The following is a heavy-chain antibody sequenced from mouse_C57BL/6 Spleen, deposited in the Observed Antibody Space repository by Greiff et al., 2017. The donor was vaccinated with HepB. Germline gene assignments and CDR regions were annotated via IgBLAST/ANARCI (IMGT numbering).Heavy chain of an antibody. Sequence: EVQLQQSGPELVKPGASVKISCKASGYTFTDYYMNWVKQSHGKSLEWIGDINPNNGGTSYNQKFKGKATLTVDKSSSTAYMELRSLTSEDSAVYYCARGYDYDEGNAMDYWGQGTSVTVSS. CDR2: INPNNGGT. CDR1: GYTFTDYY. D-gene: IGHD2-4*01. J-gene: IGHJ4*01. CDR3: ARGYDYDEGNAMDY. V-gene: IGHV1-26*01.